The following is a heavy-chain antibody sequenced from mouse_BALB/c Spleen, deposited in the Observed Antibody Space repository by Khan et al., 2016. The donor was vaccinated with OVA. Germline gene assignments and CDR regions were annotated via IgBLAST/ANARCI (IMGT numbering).Heavy chain of an antibody. Sequence: VQLQESGPGLVKPSQSLSLTCTVTGYSITSDYAWNWIRQFPGNKLEWMGYISYSGRTSYNPSLKSRIPINRNTSQNQFFLQLNSVTTVDTATYYCARSVTITTVVATDFDYWGQGTTLTVSS. CDR3: ARSVTITTVVATDFDY. V-gene: IGHV3-2*02. CDR2: ISYSGRT. J-gene: IGHJ2*01. D-gene: IGHD1-1*01. CDR1: GYSITSDYA.